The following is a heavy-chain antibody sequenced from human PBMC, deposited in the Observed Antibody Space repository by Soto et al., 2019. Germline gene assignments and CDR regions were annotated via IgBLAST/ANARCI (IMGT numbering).Heavy chain of an antibody. Sequence: PSETLSLTCTVSGGSISSSSYYWGWIRQPPGKGLEWIGSIYYSGSTYYNPSLKSRVTISVDTSKNQFSLKLSSVTAADTAVYYCARHPPNYYDCWSGYDHYYYGMDVWGQGTTVTVSS. CDR3: ARHPPNYYDCWSGYDHYYYGMDV. V-gene: IGHV4-39*01. D-gene: IGHD3-3*01. CDR2: IYYSGST. J-gene: IGHJ6*02. CDR1: GGSISSSSYY.